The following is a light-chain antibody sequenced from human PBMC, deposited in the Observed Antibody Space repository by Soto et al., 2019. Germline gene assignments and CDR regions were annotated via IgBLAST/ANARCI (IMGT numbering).Light chain of an antibody. CDR3: SSYTGSTSVV. CDR2: EVS. V-gene: IGLV2-14*01. Sequence: QSALTQPASVSGSPGQSIAISCTGTSTDIGAYNYVSWYQQHPGKAPKLMIYEVSNRPSGVSIRFSGSKSGNTASLTVSGLQAEDEAYYYCSSYTGSTSVVFGGGTKVTVL. J-gene: IGLJ2*01. CDR1: STDIGAYNY.